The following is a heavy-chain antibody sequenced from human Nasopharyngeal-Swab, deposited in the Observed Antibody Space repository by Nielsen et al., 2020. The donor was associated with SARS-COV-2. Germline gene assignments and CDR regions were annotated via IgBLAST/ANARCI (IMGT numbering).Heavy chain of an antibody. V-gene: IGHV3-23*01. CDR1: GFTFSSYA. CDR2: ISGSGGST. CDR3: AKLAEVGTFLDY. J-gene: IGHJ4*02. D-gene: IGHD1-26*01. Sequence: GESLKISCAASGFTFSSYAMSWVRQAPGKGLEWVSAISGSGGSTYYADSVKGRFTISRDNSKNTLYLQMNSLRAEDTAVYYCAKLAEVGTFLDYWGQGTLVTVSS.